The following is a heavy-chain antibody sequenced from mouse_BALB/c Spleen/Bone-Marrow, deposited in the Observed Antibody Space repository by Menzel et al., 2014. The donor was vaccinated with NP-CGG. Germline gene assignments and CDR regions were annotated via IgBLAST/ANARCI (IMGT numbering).Heavy chain of an antibody. V-gene: IGHV2-9*02. D-gene: IGHD2-1*01. Sequence: QVQLQQSGPGLVAPSQSLSITCTVSGLSLXSYGVHWVRQPPGKGLEWLGVIWAGGSTNYNSALMSRLSINKDNSKSQVFLKMDSLQTDDTAMYYCARDRGRNFYAMDYWGQGTSVTVSS. J-gene: IGHJ4*01. CDR3: ARDRGRNFYAMDY. CDR1: GLSLXSYG. CDR2: IWAGGST.